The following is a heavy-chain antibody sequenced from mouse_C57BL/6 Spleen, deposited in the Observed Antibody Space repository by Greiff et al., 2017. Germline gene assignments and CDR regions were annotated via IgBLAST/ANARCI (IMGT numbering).Heavy chain of an antibody. Sequence: QVQLKQPGAELVKPGASVKLSCKASGYTFTSYWMHWVKQRPGRGLEWIGRIDPNSGGTKYNEKFKSKATLTVDKPSSTAYMQLSSLTSEDSAVYYGARSVRWLLRYYFDYWGQGTTLTVSS. CDR2: IDPNSGGT. D-gene: IGHD2-3*01. CDR3: ARSVRWLLRYYFDY. V-gene: IGHV1-72*01. J-gene: IGHJ2*01. CDR1: GYTFTSYW.